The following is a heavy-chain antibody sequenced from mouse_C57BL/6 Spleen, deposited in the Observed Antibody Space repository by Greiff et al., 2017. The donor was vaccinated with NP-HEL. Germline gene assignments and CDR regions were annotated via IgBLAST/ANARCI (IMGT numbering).Heavy chain of an antibody. CDR2: IDPENGDT. CDR1: GFNITDDY. Sequence: VQLKQSGAELVRPGASVKLSCTASGFNITDDYMHWVKQRPEQGLEWIGWIDPENGDTEYASKFQGKATITADTSSNTAYLQLSSLTSEDTAVYYCTTETTVVATRYFDVWGTGTTVTVSS. V-gene: IGHV14-4*01. D-gene: IGHD1-1*01. J-gene: IGHJ1*03. CDR3: TTETTVVATRYFDV.